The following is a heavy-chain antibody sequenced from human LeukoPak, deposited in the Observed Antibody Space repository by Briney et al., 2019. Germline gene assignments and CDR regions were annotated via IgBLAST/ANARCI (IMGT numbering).Heavy chain of an antibody. V-gene: IGHV1-2*02. D-gene: IGHD3-3*01. CDR2: INPNSGGT. Sequence: GASVKVSCKASGYTFTGYYMHWVRQAPGQGLEWMGWINPNSGGTNYAQKFQGRVTMTRDTSISIAYMELSRLRSDDTAVYYCAREYYDFWSGYYSAWGQGTLVTVSS. J-gene: IGHJ4*02. CDR3: AREYYDFWSGYYSA. CDR1: GYTFTGYY.